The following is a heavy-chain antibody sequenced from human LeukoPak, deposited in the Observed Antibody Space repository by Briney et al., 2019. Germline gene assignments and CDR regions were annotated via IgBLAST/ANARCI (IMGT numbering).Heavy chain of an antibody. CDR2: IIPIFGTA. D-gene: IGHD3-10*01. J-gene: IGHJ6*02. V-gene: IGHV1-69*13. Sequence: VASVKVSCKASGGTFSSYAISWVRQAPGQGLEWMGGIIPIFGTANYAQKFQGRVTITADESTSTAYMELSSLRSEDTAVYYCARFHGSGSYYKRVYGMDVWGQGTTVTVSS. CDR1: GGTFSSYA. CDR3: ARFHGSGSYYKRVYGMDV.